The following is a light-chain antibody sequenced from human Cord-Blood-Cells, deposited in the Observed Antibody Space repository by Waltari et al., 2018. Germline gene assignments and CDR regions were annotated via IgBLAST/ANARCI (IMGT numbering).Light chain of an antibody. J-gene: IGKJ1*01. CDR1: QSISSW. CDR3: QQYRT. CDR2: KAS. V-gene: IGKV1-5*03. Sequence: DIQMTQSPSTPSASVGDRVTITCRASQSISSWLAWYQQKPGKAPKLLIYKASSLESGVPSRFSGSGSGTEFTLTISSLQPDDFATYYCQQYRTFGQGTKVEIK.